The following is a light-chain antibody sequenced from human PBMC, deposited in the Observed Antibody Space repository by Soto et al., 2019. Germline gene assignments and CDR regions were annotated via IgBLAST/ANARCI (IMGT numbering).Light chain of an antibody. CDR1: QSVNSN. J-gene: IGKJ3*01. CDR2: AAS. V-gene: IGKV3-15*01. CDR3: QQYNSWPLT. Sequence: EIVMTQSPVTLSVSPGESATRXXRASQSVNSNLAWYQQKPGQAPRVXIYAASTGATGIPARFSGSGSGSDFTLTISSLQSEDFAVYYCQQYNSWPLTFGPGTKVDIK.